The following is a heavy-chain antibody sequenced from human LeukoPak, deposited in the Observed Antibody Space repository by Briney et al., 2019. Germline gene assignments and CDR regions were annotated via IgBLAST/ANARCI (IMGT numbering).Heavy chain of an antibody. CDR1: GFTFEDYA. D-gene: IGHD1-26*01. CDR3: AKGGSYYELDY. Sequence: PGGSLRLSCAAPGFTFEDYAMHWVRQAPGKGLEWVSGISWNSGSIGYADSVKGRFTISRDNAKNSLYVQMNSLRAEDMALYYCAKGGSYYELDYWGQGTLVTVSS. V-gene: IGHV3-9*03. CDR2: ISWNSGSI. J-gene: IGHJ4*02.